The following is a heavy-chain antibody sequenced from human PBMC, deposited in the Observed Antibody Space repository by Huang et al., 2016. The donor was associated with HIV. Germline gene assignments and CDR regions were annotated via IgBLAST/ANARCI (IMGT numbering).Heavy chain of an antibody. D-gene: IGHD1-1*01. CDR3: ARERMMSWLDDHDAFDI. Sequence: QVQLQQWGAGLLKPSETLSLTCAVYGGSFSGYYWSWLRQSPGKGREWIGEITHSGSTHYNPYLKGRLTISVETSKNQFSLKLSSVTAADTAVYYCARERMMSWLDDHDAFDIWGQGTMVTVSS. V-gene: IGHV4-34*01. CDR2: ITHSGST. J-gene: IGHJ3*02. CDR1: GGSFSGYY.